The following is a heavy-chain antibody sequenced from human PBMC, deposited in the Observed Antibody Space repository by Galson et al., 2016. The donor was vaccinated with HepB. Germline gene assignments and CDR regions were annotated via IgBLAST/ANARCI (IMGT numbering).Heavy chain of an antibody. V-gene: IGHV1-18*04. D-gene: IGHD5-24*01. CDR3: ARDVQFRFDF. CDR2: ISANSGNT. J-gene: IGHJ4*02. CDR1: GYRFHTYG. Sequence: SVKVSCKASGYRFHTYGISWVRQAPGQGLEWLGWISANSGNTNYAQKFQDRVTTTRDTSASTVYMDLRSLRSDDTAVYYCARDVQFRFDFWGQGTLVTVSS.